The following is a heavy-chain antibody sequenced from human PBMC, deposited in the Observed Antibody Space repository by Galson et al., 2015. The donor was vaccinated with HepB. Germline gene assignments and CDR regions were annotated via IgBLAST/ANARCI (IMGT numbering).Heavy chain of an antibody. CDR1: GYDFSSIW. J-gene: IGHJ4*02. V-gene: IGHV5-51*01. CDR2: IYPGDPDT. D-gene: IGHD1-1*01. Sequence: QSGAEVKKPGESLSVSCKGSGYDFSSIWIGWVRQMPGKGLEWMGIIYPGDPDTRYSPSFQGQVTISADKSISTAYLQWSSLKASDTAMYYCARHVAGKLERRLDYWGQGTLVTVSS. CDR3: ARHVAGKLERRLDY.